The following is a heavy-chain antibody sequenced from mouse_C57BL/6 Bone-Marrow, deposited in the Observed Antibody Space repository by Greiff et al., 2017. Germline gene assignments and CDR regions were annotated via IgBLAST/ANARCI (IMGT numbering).Heavy chain of an antibody. D-gene: IGHD2-12*01. Sequence: QVQLQQSGAELVKPGASVKISCKASGYAFSSYWMNWVKQRPGKGLEWIGQIYPGDGDTNYNGKFKGKATLTADKSSSTASMQLSSLTSEDSAVYFCAREIYRCPFDYWGQGTTLTVSS. CDR2: IYPGDGDT. J-gene: IGHJ2*01. V-gene: IGHV1-80*01. CDR3: AREIYRCPFDY. CDR1: GYAFSSYW.